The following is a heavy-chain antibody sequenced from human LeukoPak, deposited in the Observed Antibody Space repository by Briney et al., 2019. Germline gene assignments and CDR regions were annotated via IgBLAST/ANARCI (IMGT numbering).Heavy chain of an antibody. CDR1: GYTFTSYG. CDR3: VRDQPFRDDAFDI. CDR2: ISACGGDT. Sequence: GSVKVSCMASGYTFTSYGIGWVRQAPGQGLEWMGWISACGGDTKYAHYLQGRFTMTTDTSTSSAYIELKSLRAEDTALSFCVRDQPFRDDAFDIWRQGTMVSVS. J-gene: IGHJ3*02. V-gene: IGHV1-18*01.